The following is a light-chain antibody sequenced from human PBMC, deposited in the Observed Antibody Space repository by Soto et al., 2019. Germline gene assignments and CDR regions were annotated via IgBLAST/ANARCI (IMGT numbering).Light chain of an antibody. CDR2: DAS. CDR3: QQRSNWPSIT. J-gene: IGKJ5*01. V-gene: IGKV3-11*01. CDR1: QSVSSN. Sequence: VFAHSPSTLPVAPVERAPLSCSACQSVSSNLAWYQQKPGQAPRLLIYDASNRATGIPARFSGSGSGTDFTLTINSLEPEDSAVYYCQQRSNWPSITLGQGTRLEIK.